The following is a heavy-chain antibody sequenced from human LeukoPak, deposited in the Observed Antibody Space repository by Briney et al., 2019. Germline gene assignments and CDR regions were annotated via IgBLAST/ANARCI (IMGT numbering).Heavy chain of an antibody. Sequence: GGSLRLSCAASGFTSSSYGMHWVRQAPGKGLEWVAVISYDGSNKYYADSVKGRFTISRDNSKNTLYLQMNSLRAGDTAVYYCAKDSHDYGLDYWGQGTLVTVSS. J-gene: IGHJ4*02. CDR1: GFTSSSYG. V-gene: IGHV3-30*18. CDR2: ISYDGSNK. CDR3: AKDSHDYGLDY. D-gene: IGHD4-17*01.